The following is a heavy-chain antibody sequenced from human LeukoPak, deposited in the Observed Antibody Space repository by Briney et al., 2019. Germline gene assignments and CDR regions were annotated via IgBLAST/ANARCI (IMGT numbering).Heavy chain of an antibody. CDR3: ARAGYSSGWSNYFYYMDA. Sequence: PGGSLRLSCAASGFTFRIYWMSWVRQAPGKGLEGVANIKRDGSEKYYVDSVKGRFTISRDNAKNSLYLQINSVRAEDKAVYFCARAGYSSGWSNYFYYMDAWGTGTTVTVSS. D-gene: IGHD6-19*01. V-gene: IGHV3-7*01. CDR1: GFTFRIYW. J-gene: IGHJ6*03. CDR2: IKRDGSEK.